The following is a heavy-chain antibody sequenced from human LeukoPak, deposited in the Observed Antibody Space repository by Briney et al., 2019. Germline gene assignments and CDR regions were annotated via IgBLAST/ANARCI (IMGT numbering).Heavy chain of an antibody. CDR1: AFIFTNTW. CDR2: ISSSGSTI. Sequence: PGGSLRLSCAASAFIFTNTWMRWVRQAPGKGLEWVSYISSSGSTIYYADSVKGRFTISRDNAKNSLYLQMNSLRAEDTAVYYCAELGITMIGGVWGKGTTVTISS. CDR3: AELGITMIGGV. J-gene: IGHJ6*04. V-gene: IGHV3-48*03. D-gene: IGHD3-10*02.